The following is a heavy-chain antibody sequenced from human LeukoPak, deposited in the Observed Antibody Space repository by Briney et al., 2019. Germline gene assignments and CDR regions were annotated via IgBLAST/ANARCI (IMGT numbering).Heavy chain of an antibody. J-gene: IGHJ4*02. CDR1: GYSISSSSYY. Sequence: PSETLSLTCTVSGYSISSSSYYWGWIRQPPGKGLEWIGSIYYSGSTYYNPSLKSRVTISVDTSKNQFSLKLSSVTAADTAVYYCHSDYYGSGIPDYWGQGTLVTVSS. D-gene: IGHD3-10*01. CDR2: IYYSGST. CDR3: HSDYYGSGIPDY. V-gene: IGHV4-39*01.